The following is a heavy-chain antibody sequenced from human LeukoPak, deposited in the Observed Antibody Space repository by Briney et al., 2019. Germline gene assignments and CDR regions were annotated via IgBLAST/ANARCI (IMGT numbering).Heavy chain of an antibody. D-gene: IGHD2-8*02. CDR2: ISGSGGST. V-gene: IGHV3-23*01. J-gene: IGHJ4*02. Sequence: PGGSLRLSCAASGFTFSSYAMSWVRQAPGKGLEWVSAISGSGGSTYYADSVKGRFTISRDNSKNTLYLQMNSLRAEDTAVYYCAVLTGGGPVGDYWGQGTLVTVSS. CDR1: GFTFSSYA. CDR3: AVLTGGGPVGDY.